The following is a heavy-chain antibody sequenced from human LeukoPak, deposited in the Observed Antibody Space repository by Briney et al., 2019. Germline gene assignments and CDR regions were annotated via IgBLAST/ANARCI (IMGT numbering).Heavy chain of an antibody. J-gene: IGHJ5*02. CDR2: ISGSGGST. CDR1: GFTFSSYA. CDR3: AKDRGGYCSGGSSCYSTYNWFDP. V-gene: IGHV3-23*01. D-gene: IGHD2-15*01. Sequence: PGGSLRLSCAASGFTFSSYAMSWVRQAPGKGLEWVSAISGSGGSTYYADSVKGRFTISRDNSKNTLYLQMNSLRAEDTAVYYCAKDRGGYCSGGSSCYSTYNWFDPWGQGTLVTVSS.